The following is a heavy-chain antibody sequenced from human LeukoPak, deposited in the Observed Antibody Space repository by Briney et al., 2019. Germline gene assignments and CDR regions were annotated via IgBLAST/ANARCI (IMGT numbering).Heavy chain of an antibody. Sequence: PSETLSLTCAVSGYSINNAHYWAWIRQPPGKGLEWIGNISQSAIASYNPSLKSRVTISLDTSNNHFSLELSSVTAADTAVYYCARDAAYDSSGYYGAYKEFDFWGQGTLVTVSS. D-gene: IGHD3-22*01. J-gene: IGHJ4*02. CDR2: ISQSAIA. CDR1: GYSINNAHY. CDR3: ARDAAYDSSGYYGAYKEFDF. V-gene: IGHV4-38-2*02.